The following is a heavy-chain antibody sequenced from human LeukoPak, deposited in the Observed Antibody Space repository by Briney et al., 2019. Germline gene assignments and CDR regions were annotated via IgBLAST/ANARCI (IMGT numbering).Heavy chain of an antibody. CDR3: ARAPHSSGWYYWYYFDY. V-gene: IGHV3-74*01. CDR2: IKTDGSIT. CDR1: GFSFSVYW. D-gene: IGHD6-19*01. J-gene: IGHJ4*02. Sequence: GGSLRLSCAASGFSFSVYWMHWVRQAPGKGPVWVSRIKTDGSITDYADSVKGRFTISRDNAKNTLYLQMNSLRAEDTAVYYCARAPHSSGWYYWYYFDYWGQGTLVTVSS.